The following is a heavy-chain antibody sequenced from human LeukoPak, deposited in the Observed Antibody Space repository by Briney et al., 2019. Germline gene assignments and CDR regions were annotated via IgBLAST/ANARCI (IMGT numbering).Heavy chain of an antibody. D-gene: IGHD4-17*01. CDR1: GFTFSSYS. CDR3: AKDVTLRLRVSAYFDY. CDR2: ISSSGSTI. Sequence: GGSLRLSCAASGFTFSSYSMNWVRQAPGKGLEWVSYISSSGSTIYYADSVKGRFTISRDNAKNSLYLQMNSLRAEDTAVYYCAKDVTLRLRVSAYFDYWGQGTLVTVSS. J-gene: IGHJ4*02. V-gene: IGHV3-48*01.